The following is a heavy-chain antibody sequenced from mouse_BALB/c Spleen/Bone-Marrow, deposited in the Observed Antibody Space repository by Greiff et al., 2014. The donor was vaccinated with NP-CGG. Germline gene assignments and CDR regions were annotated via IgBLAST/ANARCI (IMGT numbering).Heavy chain of an antibody. CDR1: GFTFSSYG. D-gene: IGHD2-3*01. CDR3: ARRGYDNSYWYFGV. Sequence: EVKLVESGGDLVKPGGSLKLSCAASGFTFSSYGMSWVRQTPDKRLEWVATISTGGSQTYYTDSVEGRFTISRDNAKNTLYLQMSSLKSEDSAIYYCARRGYDNSYWYFGVWGAGTTVTVSS. V-gene: IGHV5-6*02. CDR2: ISTGGSQT. J-gene: IGHJ1*01.